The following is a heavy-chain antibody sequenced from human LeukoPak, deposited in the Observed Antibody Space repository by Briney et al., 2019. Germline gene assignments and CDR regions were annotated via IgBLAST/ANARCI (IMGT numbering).Heavy chain of an antibody. Sequence: PGGSLRLSCAASGFTFCSYEMNWVRQAPGKGLEWVSYISSSGSTIYYADSVKGRFTISRDNAKNSLYLQMNSLRAEDTAVYYCARDRKLRYFDWLQASDYYGMDVWGQGTTVTVSS. CDR1: GFTFCSYE. CDR3: ARDRKLRYFDWLQASDYYGMDV. V-gene: IGHV3-48*03. J-gene: IGHJ6*02. CDR2: ISSSGSTI. D-gene: IGHD3-9*01.